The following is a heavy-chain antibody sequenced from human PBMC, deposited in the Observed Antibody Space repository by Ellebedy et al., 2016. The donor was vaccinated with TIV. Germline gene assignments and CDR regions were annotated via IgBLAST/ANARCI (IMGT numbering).Heavy chain of an antibody. V-gene: IGHV5-10-1*01. CDR1: GYDFTDHW. CDR2: VDPADSYV. D-gene: IGHD3-10*01. J-gene: IGHJ5*02. Sequence: GESLKISCQGSGYDFTDHWISWVRQMPGKGLEWMGRVDPADSYVTYNPAFQGHVTISSDKSISTAYLQWTSLKASDTAMYYCARQAHYGSGPNLCDPWGQGTLVTVSS. CDR3: ARQAHYGSGPNLCDP.